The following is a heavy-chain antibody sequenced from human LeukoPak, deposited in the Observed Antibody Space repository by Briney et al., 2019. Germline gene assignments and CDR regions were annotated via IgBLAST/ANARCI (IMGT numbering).Heavy chain of an antibody. CDR2: ISGSGGST. CDR3: ARGYDSSGYYYVGLDY. CDR1: GFTFSNYA. V-gene: IGHV3-23*01. D-gene: IGHD3-22*01. J-gene: IGHJ4*02. Sequence: GGSLRLSCAASGFTFSNYAMSWVRQAPGKGLEWVSAISGSGGSTYYADSVKGRFTISRDNSKNTLYLQMNSLRAEDTAVYYCARGYDSSGYYYVGLDYWGQGTLVTVSS.